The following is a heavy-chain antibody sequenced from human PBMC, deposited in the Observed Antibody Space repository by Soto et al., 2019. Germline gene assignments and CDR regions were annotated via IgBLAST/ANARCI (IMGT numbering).Heavy chain of an antibody. CDR2: IWYDGSNK. CDR1: GFTFSSYG. CDR3: ARENRELHTAMVIFSDAFDI. V-gene: IGHV3-33*01. Sequence: QVQLVESGGGVVQPGRSLRLSCAASGFTFSSYGMHWVRQAPGKGLEWVAVIWYDGSNKYYADSVKGRFTISRDNSKNTLYLQMNSLRAEDTAVYYCARENRELHTAMVIFSDAFDIWGQGTMVTVSS. D-gene: IGHD5-18*01. J-gene: IGHJ3*02.